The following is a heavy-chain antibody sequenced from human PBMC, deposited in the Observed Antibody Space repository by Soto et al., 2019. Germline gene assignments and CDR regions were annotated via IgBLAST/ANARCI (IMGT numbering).Heavy chain of an antibody. CDR3: ARHDQYTGSYYDY. D-gene: IGHD1-26*01. J-gene: IGHJ4*02. CDR1: GYSFTSYW. Sequence: GESLNISWKGSGYSFTSYWISWARQMPGKGLEWMGRIDPSDSYTNYSPSVQGHVTISTDKSITTAYLQWSSLKASDTAMYYCARHDQYTGSYYDYWGQGTLVTVSS. CDR2: IDPSDSYT. V-gene: IGHV5-10-1*01.